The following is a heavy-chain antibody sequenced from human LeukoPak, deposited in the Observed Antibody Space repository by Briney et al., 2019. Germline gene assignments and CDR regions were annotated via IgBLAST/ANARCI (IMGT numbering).Heavy chain of an antibody. CDR2: THYRSKWYD. V-gene: IGHV6-1*01. J-gene: IGHJ2*01. Sequence: SQTLSLTCAISGDSVSSNSAAWNWVRQSPSRGLEWLGRTHYRSKWYDDSAASVKSRITINPDTSKNQFSLQLSSVTPEDTAVYYCARGGRGGTVWYFDLWGRGTLVTVSS. CDR1: GDSVSSNSAA. CDR3: ARGGRGGTVWYFDL. D-gene: IGHD3-16*01.